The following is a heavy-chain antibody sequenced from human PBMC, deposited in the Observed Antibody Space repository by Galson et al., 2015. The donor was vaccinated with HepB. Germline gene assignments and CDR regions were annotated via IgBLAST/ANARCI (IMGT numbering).Heavy chain of an antibody. V-gene: IGHV3-23*01. J-gene: IGHJ4*02. D-gene: IGHD6-13*01. Sequence: SLRLSCAASGFTFSSYAMSWVRQAPGKGLEWVSGISGSGGNTYYLDSVKGRFTISRDNSKNTLYVQMNSLRAEDTAVYYCAKRIAAAQGQYFDYWGQGTLVTVSS. CDR1: GFTFSSYA. CDR2: ISGSGGNT. CDR3: AKRIAAAQGQYFDY.